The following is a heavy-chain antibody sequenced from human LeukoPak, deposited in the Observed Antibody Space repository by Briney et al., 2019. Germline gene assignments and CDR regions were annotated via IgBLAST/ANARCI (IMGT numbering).Heavy chain of an antibody. CDR3: ARDRSRYCSGGTCYSGFDY. CDR1: GYTFTSYD. D-gene: IGHD2-15*01. V-gene: IGHV1-8*03. CDR2: MNTNSGNT. J-gene: IGHJ4*02. Sequence: ASVKVSCKTSGYTFTSYDINWVRQATGQGLEWMGVMNTNSGNTGYAQRFRGRVTITRNTSISTAYMELSSLRSEDMAVYYCARDRSRYCSGGTCYSGFDYWGQGTLVTVSS.